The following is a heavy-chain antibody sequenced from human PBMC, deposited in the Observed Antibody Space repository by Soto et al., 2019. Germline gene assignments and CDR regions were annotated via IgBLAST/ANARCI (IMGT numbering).Heavy chain of an antibody. J-gene: IGHJ4*02. V-gene: IGHV4-4*07. Sequence: QVQLQESGPGLVKPSETLSLTCTVSGDSINTYYWNWIRQPAGKGLEWIGRIYPSGSTSYNPSLRSRVTMSVDTSKNQFSLKLTSVTAADTALYYCARHSASSLDLDYWGQGTLVTVSS. CDR2: IYPSGST. CDR1: GDSINTYY. CDR3: ARHSASSLDLDY. D-gene: IGHD6-6*01.